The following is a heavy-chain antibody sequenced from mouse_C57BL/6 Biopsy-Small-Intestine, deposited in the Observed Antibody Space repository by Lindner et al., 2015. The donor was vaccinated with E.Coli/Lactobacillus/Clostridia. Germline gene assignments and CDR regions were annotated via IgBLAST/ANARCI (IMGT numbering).Heavy chain of an antibody. D-gene: IGHD1-1*01. J-gene: IGHJ1*01. CDR2: ITPTFKTS. CDR1: GGTLNTYT. Sequence: SVKVSCKASGGTLNTYTLSWVRQAPGQGLEWMGGITPTFKTSKYAQKFQGRLTITADESENIAYMELSSLTSEDTALYYCARGAPAAYYFGMDVWGQGTTVIVSS. V-gene: IGHV1-4*01. CDR3: ARGAPAAYYFGMDV.